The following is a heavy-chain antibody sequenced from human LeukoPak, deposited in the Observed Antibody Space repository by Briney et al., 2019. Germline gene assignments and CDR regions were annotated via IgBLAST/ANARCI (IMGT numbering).Heavy chain of an antibody. CDR2: ISNNGGYT. J-gene: IGHJ4*02. Sequence: GGSLRLSCAASGFTFSSSALSWVRQAPGKGLEGFSVISNNGGYTYYADSVQGRFTISRDNSKSTLCLQMNSLRAEDTAVYYCAKQLGYCSDGSCYFPYWGQGTLVTVSS. V-gene: IGHV3-23*01. D-gene: IGHD2-15*01. CDR1: GFTFSSSA. CDR3: AKQLGYCSDGSCYFPY.